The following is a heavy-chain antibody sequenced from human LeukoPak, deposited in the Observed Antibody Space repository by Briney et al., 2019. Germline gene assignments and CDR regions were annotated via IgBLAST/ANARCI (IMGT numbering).Heavy chain of an antibody. CDR3: ARVNYDSSGYYGLSGVIFDY. CDR1: GFTFDDYG. J-gene: IGHJ4*02. D-gene: IGHD3-22*01. Sequence: GSLRLSCAASGFTFDDYGMSWVRQAPGKGLEWVSGINWNGGSTGYADSVKGRFTISRDNAKNSLYLQMNSLRAEDTALYYCARVNYDSSGYYGLSGVIFDYWGQGTLVTVSS. V-gene: IGHV3-20*04. CDR2: INWNGGST.